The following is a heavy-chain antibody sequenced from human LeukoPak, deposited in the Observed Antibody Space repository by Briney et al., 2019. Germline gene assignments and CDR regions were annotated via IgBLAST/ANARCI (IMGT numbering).Heavy chain of an antibody. CDR3: ARHMAAAGTEIGNYFDY. V-gene: IGHV4-59*08. CDR2: IYYSGST. Sequence: PSETLSLTCTVSGGPISSYYWGWLPQPPGKGLEWIGYIYYSGSTNYNPSLKSRVTISVDTSKNQFSLKLSSVTAADTAVYYCARHMAAAGTEIGNYFDYWGQGTLVTVSS. CDR1: GGPISSYY. D-gene: IGHD6-13*01. J-gene: IGHJ4*02.